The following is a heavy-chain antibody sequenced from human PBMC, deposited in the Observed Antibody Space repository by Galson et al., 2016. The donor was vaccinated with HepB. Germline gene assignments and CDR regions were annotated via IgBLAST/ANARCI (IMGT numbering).Heavy chain of an antibody. J-gene: IGHJ4*02. CDR3: ARGTYGDYGAVDY. CDR2: IYSGGST. D-gene: IGHD4-17*01. Sequence: SLRLSCAASGFTVSSNYMSWVRQAPGKGLEWVSVIYSGGSTYYADSVKGRFTISRDNSKNTLYLQMNSLRAEDTAVYYCARGTYGDYGAVDYWGQGTLVIVSS. CDR1: GFTVSSNY. V-gene: IGHV3-53*01.